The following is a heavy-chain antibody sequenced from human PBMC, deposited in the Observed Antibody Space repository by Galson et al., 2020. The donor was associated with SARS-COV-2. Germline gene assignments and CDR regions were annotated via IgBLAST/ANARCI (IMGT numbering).Heavy chain of an antibody. CDR1: GFTFSSYG. V-gene: IGHV3-30*18. CDR2: ISYDGSNK. CDR3: GKDYSPYVVVITSGPDY. D-gene: IGHD3-22*01. J-gene: IGHJ4*02. Sequence: TGGSLRLSCAASGFTFSSYGIHWVRQAPGKGLEWVAVISYDGSNKYYADSVKDRFTISRDNSKNTVYLQMNSLRDEDTAVYYCGKDYSPYVVVITSGPDYWGQGTLVTVSS.